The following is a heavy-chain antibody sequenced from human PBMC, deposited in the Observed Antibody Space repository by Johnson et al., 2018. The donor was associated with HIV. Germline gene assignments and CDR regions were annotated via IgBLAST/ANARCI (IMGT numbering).Heavy chain of an antibody. Sequence: VQLVESGGGVVRLGGSLRLSCAASGFTFSNYAMKWVRQAPGKGLAWVSGISGSGGSTYYADSVKGRFPISRDNFKNTLYLQMNSLRAEDTAGYYLSRERWEHLVALDIWGQGTMVTVSS. J-gene: IGHJ3*02. CDR3: SRERWEHLVALDI. V-gene: IGHV3-23*04. CDR2: ISGSGGST. D-gene: IGHD1-26*01. CDR1: GFTFSNYA.